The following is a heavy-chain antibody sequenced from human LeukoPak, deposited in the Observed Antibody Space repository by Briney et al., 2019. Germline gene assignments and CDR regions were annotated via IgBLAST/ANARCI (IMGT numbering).Heavy chain of an antibody. Sequence: ASVKVSCKASGYTFTSYGISWVRQAPGQGLEWMGWISPYNGNTKYAQKLQGRVTMTTDTSTRIAYMELRSLISDDTAVYYCARHPDITIIRGADFDNWGQGTLVTVSS. V-gene: IGHV1-18*01. J-gene: IGHJ4*02. CDR3: ARHPDITIIRGADFDN. CDR2: ISPYNGNT. D-gene: IGHD3-10*01. CDR1: GYTFTSYG.